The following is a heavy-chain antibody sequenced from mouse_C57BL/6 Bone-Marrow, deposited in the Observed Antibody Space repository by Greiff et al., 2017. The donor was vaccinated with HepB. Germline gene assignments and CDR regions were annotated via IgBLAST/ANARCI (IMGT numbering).Heavy chain of an antibody. V-gene: IGHV5-6*01. D-gene: IGHD3-2*02. CDR1: GFTFSSYS. CDR3: ARQGLRAGAY. Sequence: EVKLMESGGDLVKPGGSLKLSCAASGFTFSSYSMSWVRQTPDKRLEWVATISSGGSYTYYPDSVKGRFTISRDNAKNTLYLQMSSLKSEDTAMYYCARQGLRAGAYWGQVTLVTVSA. J-gene: IGHJ3*01. CDR2: ISSGGSYT.